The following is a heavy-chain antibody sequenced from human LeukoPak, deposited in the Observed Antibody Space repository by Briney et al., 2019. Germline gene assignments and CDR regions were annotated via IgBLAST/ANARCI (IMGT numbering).Heavy chain of an antibody. J-gene: IGHJ1*01. V-gene: IGHV4-39*01. CDR3: ARRRYYDGSGYLE. Sequence: SETLSLTCFVSGGSVSRSDSYWDWIRQPPGKGLEWIGTIYYSGRTYYSPSLKSRVTMSVNPSNNQFSLILRSVTAANTALYYWARRRYYDGSGYLEWGQGTLLSVSS. CDR1: GGSVSRSDSY. D-gene: IGHD3-22*01. CDR2: IYYSGRT.